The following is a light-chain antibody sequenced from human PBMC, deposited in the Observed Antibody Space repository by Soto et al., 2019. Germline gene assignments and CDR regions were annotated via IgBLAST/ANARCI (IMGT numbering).Light chain of an antibody. CDR2: EVS. Sequence: QSVLTQPASVSGSPGQSITISCTGASSDIGDYNYVSWYQQHPGKAPKLIIYEVSYRPSGVSDRFSGSKSDNTDSLTISRRQDEDEAHYYCSSHSSSGTLYVFGTGTKATVL. V-gene: IGLV2-14*01. J-gene: IGLJ1*01. CDR1: SSDIGDYNY. CDR3: SSHSSSGTLYV.